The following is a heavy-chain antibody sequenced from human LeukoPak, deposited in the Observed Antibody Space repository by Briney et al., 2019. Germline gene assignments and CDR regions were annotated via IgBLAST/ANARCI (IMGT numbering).Heavy chain of an antibody. J-gene: IGHJ4*02. CDR2: INTQGTYT. V-gene: IGHV3-74*01. CDR3: VIDLGDYNDF. CDR1: GITFSSYW. D-gene: IGHD2-15*01. Sequence: GGSLRLSCAVSGITFSSYWMPWVRQDPGRGLLWVSRINTQGTYTNYADSVKGRFTISRDNAKNTLYLQMSSLRADDTAVYYCVIDLGDYNDFWGQGTLVSVSS.